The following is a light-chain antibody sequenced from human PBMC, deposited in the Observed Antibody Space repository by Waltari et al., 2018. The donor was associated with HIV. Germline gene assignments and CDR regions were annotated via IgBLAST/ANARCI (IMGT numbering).Light chain of an antibody. CDR2: DVS. V-gene: IGLV2-14*03. J-gene: IGLJ1*01. CDR3: SSYTTSSTYV. CDR1: FSDVGGYNY. Sequence: QSALTQPASVSGSPGQSITISCTGPFSDVGGYNYVSWYQQHPGKAPKLMIYDVSNRPSGVSNRFSGSKSGNTASLTISGLQAEDEADYYCSSYTTSSTYVFGTGTKVTVL.